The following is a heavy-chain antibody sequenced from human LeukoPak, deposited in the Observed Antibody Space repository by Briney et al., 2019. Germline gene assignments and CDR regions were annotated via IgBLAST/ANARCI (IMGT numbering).Heavy chain of an antibody. J-gene: IGHJ4*02. CDR3: AKDISPDADYFDY. CDR1: GFTFSSYA. Sequence: PGGSLRLSCAASGFTFSSYAMHWVRQAPGKGLEWVAVISYDGSNKYYADSVKGRFTISRDNSKNSLYLQMNSLRAEDMALYYCAKDISPDADYFDYWGQGTLVTVSS. D-gene: IGHD3-9*01. V-gene: IGHV3-30*04. CDR2: ISYDGSNK.